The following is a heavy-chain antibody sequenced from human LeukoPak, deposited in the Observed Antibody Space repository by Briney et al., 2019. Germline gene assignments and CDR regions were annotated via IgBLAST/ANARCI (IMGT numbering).Heavy chain of an antibody. J-gene: IGHJ3*02. Sequence: SETLSLTCTVSGGSLSSSSSYWGWIRQPPGEGLEWIGSIYYSGSTYYNPSLKSRVTISVDTSKNQFSLKLSSVTAADTAVYYCARCRDDAFDIWGQGTMVTVSS. D-gene: IGHD3-10*01. CDR3: ARCRDDAFDI. CDR2: IYYSGST. V-gene: IGHV4-39*01. CDR1: GGSLSSSSSY.